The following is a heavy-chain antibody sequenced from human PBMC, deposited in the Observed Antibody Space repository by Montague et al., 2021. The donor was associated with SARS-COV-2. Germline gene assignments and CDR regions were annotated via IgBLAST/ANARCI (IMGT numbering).Heavy chain of an antibody. CDR2: IYQSGSA. CDR3: ATGTRMYGMDF. Sequence: TLSLTCVVSGGSVSSGDYSWGWIRQSPGKGLEWIGYIYQSGSAYYNPSLKSRVTISIDTPNNQFSLNLRSVTAADTGLYYCATGTRMYGMDFWGQGTTVTVSS. V-gene: IGHV4-30-2*06. D-gene: IGHD3-10*01. J-gene: IGHJ6*02. CDR1: GGSVSSGDYS.